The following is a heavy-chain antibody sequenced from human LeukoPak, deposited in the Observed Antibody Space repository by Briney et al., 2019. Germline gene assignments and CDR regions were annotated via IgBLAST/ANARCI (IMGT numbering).Heavy chain of an antibody. CDR1: GYSFTSYW. V-gene: IGHV5-51*01. CDR3: ARHGGYRSSSSCYAPFDY. Sequence: GESLKISCKGSGYSFTSYWIAWVRQMPGKGLEWMGIIHPGDSDTRYSPSFQGQVTISADKSINTAYLQWSSLKASDTAIYYCARHGGYRSSSSCYAPFDYWGRGTLVTVSS. J-gene: IGHJ4*02. CDR2: IHPGDSDT. D-gene: IGHD2-2*01.